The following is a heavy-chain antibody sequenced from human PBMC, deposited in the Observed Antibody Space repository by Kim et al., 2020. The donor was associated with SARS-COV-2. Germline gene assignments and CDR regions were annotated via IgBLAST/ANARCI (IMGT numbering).Heavy chain of an antibody. CDR3: AREGSASGMDV. D-gene: IGHD6-19*01. V-gene: IGHV3-11*06. CDR2: T. Sequence: TNYADSVKGRFTISRDNAKTSLYLQMNSLRAEDTAVYYCAREGSASGMDVLGQGTTVTVSS. J-gene: IGHJ6*02.